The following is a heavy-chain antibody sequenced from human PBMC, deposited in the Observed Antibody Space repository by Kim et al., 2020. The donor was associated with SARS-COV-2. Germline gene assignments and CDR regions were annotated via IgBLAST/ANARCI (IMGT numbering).Heavy chain of an antibody. D-gene: IGHD6-13*01. CDR2: IKQDGSEK. Sequence: GGSLRLSCAASGFTFSSYWMSWVRQAPGKGLEWVANIKQDGSEKYYVDSVKGRFTISRDNAKNSLYLQMNSLRAEDTAVYYCARGYSSSWYVPAGGSYYFDYWDQGTLVTVSS. CDR1: GFTFSSYW. V-gene: IGHV3-7*03. J-gene: IGHJ4*02. CDR3: ARGYSSSWYVPAGGSYYFDY.